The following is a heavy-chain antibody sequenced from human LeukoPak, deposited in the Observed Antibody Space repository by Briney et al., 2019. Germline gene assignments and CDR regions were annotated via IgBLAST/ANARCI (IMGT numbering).Heavy chain of an antibody. Sequence: GGSLRLSCAASGVTFSSYAMSWVRQAPGKGLEWVSSISGSDGSTFYADSVKGRFTISRDNSKNTLYLQMNSLRAEDTAIYYCAREDCTSSSCYGGPGYWGQGTLVTVSS. CDR1: GVTFSSYA. J-gene: IGHJ4*02. V-gene: IGHV3-23*01. CDR2: ISGSDGST. CDR3: AREDCTSSSCYGGPGY. D-gene: IGHD2-2*01.